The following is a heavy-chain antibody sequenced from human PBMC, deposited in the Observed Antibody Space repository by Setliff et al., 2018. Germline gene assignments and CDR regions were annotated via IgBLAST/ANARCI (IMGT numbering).Heavy chain of an antibody. CDR2: IDPNSGST. CDR1: GYTFPSYY. CDR3: ARDIPHNAFDI. V-gene: IGHV1-46*01. D-gene: IGHD2-2*02. Sequence: GASVKVSCKSFGYTFPSYYLHWVRQAPGQGLQWMGFIDPNSGSTSFAQKFQGRLTITRDTSAGTVYMELSSLRSEDTAIYYCARDIPHNAFDIWGQGTMVT. J-gene: IGHJ3*02.